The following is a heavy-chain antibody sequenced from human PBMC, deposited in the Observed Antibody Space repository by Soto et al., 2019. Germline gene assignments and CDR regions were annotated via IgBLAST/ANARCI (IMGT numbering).Heavy chain of an antibody. Sequence: GSLRLSCAASGFTFSSYSMNWVRQAPGKGLEWVSSISSSSSYIYYADSVKGRFTISRDNAKNSLYLQMNSLRAEDTAVYYCASRGWQKFWPLDYWGQEPLVTVSS. CDR1: GFTFSSYS. V-gene: IGHV3-21*01. J-gene: IGHJ4*02. CDR3: ASRGWQKFWPLDY. CDR2: ISSSSSYI. D-gene: IGHD3-10*01.